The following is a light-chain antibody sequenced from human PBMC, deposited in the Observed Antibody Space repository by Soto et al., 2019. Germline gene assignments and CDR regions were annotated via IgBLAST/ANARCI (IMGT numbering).Light chain of an antibody. CDR3: CPYAGTSYV. CDR2: EVN. CDR1: SSDVGSYNL. V-gene: IGLV2-23*02. Sequence: QSVLTQPASVSGSPGQSITISCTGTSSDVGSYNLVSWYQHHPGKVPKLMIYEVNKRPSGVSNRFSGSKSGNTASLTISGLQAEDEADYYCCPYAGTSYVFGTGTKVTVL. J-gene: IGLJ1*01.